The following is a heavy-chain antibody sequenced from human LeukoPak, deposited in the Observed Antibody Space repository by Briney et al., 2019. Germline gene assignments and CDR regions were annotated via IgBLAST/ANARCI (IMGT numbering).Heavy chain of an antibody. J-gene: IGHJ4*02. Sequence: GGSLRLSCSASGFRFSDYAMHWVRQAPGKGLEFVSAISSDGGSTDYTESVKGRFTISRDDSKNSLYLQMNNLRVEDTAVYYCVKESIGDYYLVWGQGTLVTVSS. V-gene: IGHV3-64D*09. CDR1: GFRFSDYA. CDR2: ISSDGGST. D-gene: IGHD2-21*02. CDR3: VKESIGDYYLV.